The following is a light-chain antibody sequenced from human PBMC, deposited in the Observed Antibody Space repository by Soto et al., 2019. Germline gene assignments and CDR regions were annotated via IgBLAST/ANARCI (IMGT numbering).Light chain of an antibody. CDR2: DAS. CDR3: QIFDYIPS. V-gene: IGKV1-33*01. Sequence: DIQMTQSPSSLSASVGDRVTITCQASHAISGYLNWYQHNPGKAPNLLIYDASILAEGVPSRFSGSGSGTHLTFPIITLQPVDVTTYYCQIFDYIPSFGPGTTV. J-gene: IGKJ3*01. CDR1: HAISGY.